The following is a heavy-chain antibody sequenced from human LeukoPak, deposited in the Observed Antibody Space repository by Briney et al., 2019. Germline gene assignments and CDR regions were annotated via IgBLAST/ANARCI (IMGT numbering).Heavy chain of an antibody. J-gene: IGHJ5*02. CDR1: GFNFTNYA. D-gene: IGHD2-21*02. CDR3: AKDGPTAIPSWFDP. V-gene: IGHV3-23*01. Sequence: GGSLRLSCAASGFNFTNYAMNWVRQAPGRGLEWVSLISSSSGSTYYAGSVKGRFTISRDNSKSTHYLQMNSLRAEDTAIYYCAKDGPTAIPSWFDPWGQGTLVTVSS. CDR2: ISSSSGST.